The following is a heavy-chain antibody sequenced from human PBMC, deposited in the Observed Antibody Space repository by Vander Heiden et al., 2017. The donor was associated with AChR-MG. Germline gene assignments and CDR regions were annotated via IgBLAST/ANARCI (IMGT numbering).Heavy chain of an antibody. J-gene: IGHJ6*02. CDR1: GFTFSSYS. CDR3: ARPPSQSRHHYYYYYGMDV. CDR2: ISSSSSYI. Sequence: EVQLVESGGGLVKPGGSLRLSCAASGFTFSSYSMNWVRQAPGKGLEWVSSISSSSSYIYYADSVKGRFTISRDNAKNSLYLQMNSLRAEDTAVYYCARPPSQSRHHYYYYYGMDVWGQGTTVTVSS. V-gene: IGHV3-21*01.